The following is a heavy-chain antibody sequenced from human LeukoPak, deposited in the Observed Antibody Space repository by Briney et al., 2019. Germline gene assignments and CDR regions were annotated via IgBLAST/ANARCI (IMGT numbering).Heavy chain of an antibody. J-gene: IGHJ6*02. CDR3: ARVNSGVTYRPGRTETTYYGMDV. Sequence: GGSLRPSCAASGFTFSSYWMSWVRQAPGKGLEWVANIKQDGSEKYYVDSVKGRFTISRDNAKNSLYLQMNSLRAEDTAVYYCARVNSGVTYRPGRTETTYYGMDVWGQGTTVTVSS. CDR2: IKQDGSEK. V-gene: IGHV3-7*04. CDR1: GFTFSSYW. D-gene: IGHD1-1*01.